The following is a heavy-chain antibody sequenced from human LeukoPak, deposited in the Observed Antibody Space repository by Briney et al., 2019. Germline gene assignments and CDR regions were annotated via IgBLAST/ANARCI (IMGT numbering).Heavy chain of an antibody. CDR1: GYIFTSYD. D-gene: IGHD3-10*01. J-gene: IGHJ4*02. CDR2: ISPYTGYA. CDR3: ARDTTTMVRGVSDY. Sequence: APVKVSCKASGYIFTSYDISWVRQAPGQGLEWMGWISPYTGYAGYAQKFQGRVTMTTDTSTTTAYMELRSLRSDDTALYYCARDTTTMVRGVSDYWGQGTLVTVSS. V-gene: IGHV1-18*01.